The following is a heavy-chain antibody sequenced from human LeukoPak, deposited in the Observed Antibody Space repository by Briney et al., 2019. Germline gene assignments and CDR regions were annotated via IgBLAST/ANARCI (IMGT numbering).Heavy chain of an antibody. D-gene: IGHD3-3*01. CDR1: GGSFSGYY. CDR3: ARAVTIFGVVISYYYYYYMDV. J-gene: IGHJ6*03. Sequence: PSETLSLTCAVYGGSFSGYYWSWIRQPPGKGLEWIGEINHSGGTNYNPSLKSRVTISVDTSKNQFSLKLSSVTAADTAVYYCARAVTIFGVVISYYYYYYMDVWGKGTTVTVSS. CDR2: INHSGGT. V-gene: IGHV4-34*01.